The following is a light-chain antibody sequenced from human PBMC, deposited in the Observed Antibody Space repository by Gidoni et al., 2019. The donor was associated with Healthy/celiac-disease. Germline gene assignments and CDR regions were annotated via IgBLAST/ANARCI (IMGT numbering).Light chain of an antibody. CDR2: LGS. V-gene: IGKV2-28*01. CDR3: MQALQTPLT. CDR1: QSLLHSNGYNY. J-gene: IGKJ5*01. Sequence: DIVMTQSPLSLPVTPGEPASISCRSSQSLLHSNGYNYLDWYLQKPGHSPQLLIYLGSNRASGVPDRFSGSGSGTDFTLKISRVEVEDVGVYYCMQALQTPLTFGQGTRLEIK.